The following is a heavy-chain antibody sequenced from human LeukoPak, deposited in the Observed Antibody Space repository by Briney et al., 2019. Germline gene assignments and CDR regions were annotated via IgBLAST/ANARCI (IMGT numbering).Heavy chain of an antibody. CDR2: ISGDGGST. D-gene: IGHD3-22*01. V-gene: IGHV3-43*02. Sequence: GGSLRLSCAASGFTFDDYAMHWVRQAPGKGLEWVSLISGDGGSTYYADSVKGRFTISRDNSKNSLYLQMNSLRTEDTALYYCAKDMVGNHYDSPLDYWGQGTLVTVSS. J-gene: IGHJ4*02. CDR1: GFTFDDYA. CDR3: AKDMVGNHYDSPLDY.